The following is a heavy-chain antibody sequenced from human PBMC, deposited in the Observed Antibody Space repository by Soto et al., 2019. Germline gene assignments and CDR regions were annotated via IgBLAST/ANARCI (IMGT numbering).Heavy chain of an antibody. CDR1: GFTFSSYW. J-gene: IGHJ4*02. CDR3: ARTGDGHHDFLDY. CDR2: INQDGNED. V-gene: IGHV3-7*01. D-gene: IGHD1-1*01. Sequence: PGGSLRLSCAASGFTFSSYWMNWVRQAPGKGLEWVANINQDGNEDNLLDSVKGRFTISRDNAKNSLFWQMNSLRVDDTAVYYCARTGDGHHDFLDYWGQGALVTVSS.